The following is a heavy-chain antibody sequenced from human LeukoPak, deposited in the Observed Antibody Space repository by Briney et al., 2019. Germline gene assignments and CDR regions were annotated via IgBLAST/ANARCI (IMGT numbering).Heavy chain of an antibody. V-gene: IGHV4-59*08. Sequence: PETLSLTCTVSGGSISSYHWSWIRQTPGKGLEWVGHIYSSGSTNYIPSLKSRVTISVDTSKNQFSLKLSSVTAADTAVYFCARQARYCSGGTCFDSWGQGTLVAVSS. CDR3: ARQARYCSGGTCFDS. CDR2: IYSSGST. CDR1: GGSISSYH. D-gene: IGHD2-8*02. J-gene: IGHJ4*02.